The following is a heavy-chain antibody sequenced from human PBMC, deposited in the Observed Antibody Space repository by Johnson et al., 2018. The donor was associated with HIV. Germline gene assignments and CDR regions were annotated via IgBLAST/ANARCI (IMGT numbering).Heavy chain of an antibody. CDR3: AKDRLAVASPGEAFEI. CDR2: LSWNSGII. Sequence: VQLVESGGVLVQPGRSLRLSCAASGFTFDDYAMHWVRQAPGKGLEWVSGLSWNSGIIGYADSVKGRFTISRDNAKKSLYLQMNSLRAEDTALYYCAKDRLAVASPGEAFEIWGQGTMVTVSS. D-gene: IGHD6-19*01. V-gene: IGHV3-9*01. J-gene: IGHJ3*02. CDR1: GFTFDDYA.